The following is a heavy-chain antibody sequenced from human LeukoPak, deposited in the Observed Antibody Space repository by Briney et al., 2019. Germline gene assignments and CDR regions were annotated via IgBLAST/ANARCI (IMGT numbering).Heavy chain of an antibody. CDR1: GYTFTGHY. D-gene: IGHD1-26*01. V-gene: IGHV1-2*07. CDR2: INPNIGGT. Sequence: GASVKVSCKASGYTFTGHYIHWVRQAPGQGLEWMGWINPNIGGTKYAHKFPGRSTMTRDTAIIPAYMELSKLRSDDTTVYSCARDYGFYSGLYFFDYWGQGTLVTVSS. CDR3: ARDYGFYSGLYFFDY. J-gene: IGHJ4*02.